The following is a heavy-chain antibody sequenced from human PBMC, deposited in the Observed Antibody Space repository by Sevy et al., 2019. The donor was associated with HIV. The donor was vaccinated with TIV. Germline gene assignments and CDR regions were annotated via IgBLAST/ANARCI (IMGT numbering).Heavy chain of an antibody. CDR3: AGAAAIRNYYYGIDV. CDR2: IIPIFGTA. Sequence: ASVKVCCKASGGTFSSYAICWVRQAPGQGLEWMGGIIPIFGTANYAQKFQGRVTITADESTSTAYMELSSLRSEDTAVYYCAGAAAIRNYYYGIDVWGQGTTVTVSS. J-gene: IGHJ6*02. D-gene: IGHD2-2*02. V-gene: IGHV1-69*13. CDR1: GGTFSSYA.